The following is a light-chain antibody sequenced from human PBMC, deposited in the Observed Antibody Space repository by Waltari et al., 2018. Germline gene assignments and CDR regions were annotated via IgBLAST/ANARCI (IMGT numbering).Light chain of an antibody. CDR3: ATWDDSLNAWV. J-gene: IGLJ3*02. CDR1: SSNIGRTT. Sequence: QSVLTQPPSASGTPGQRVTMSCSGSSSNIGRTTVTWYQQLPGTAPKLLIYIDKQRPSGVPARFSGSRSGTSASLAISGLQSEDEADYHCATWDDSLNAWVFGGGTKLTVL. V-gene: IGLV1-44*01. CDR2: IDK.